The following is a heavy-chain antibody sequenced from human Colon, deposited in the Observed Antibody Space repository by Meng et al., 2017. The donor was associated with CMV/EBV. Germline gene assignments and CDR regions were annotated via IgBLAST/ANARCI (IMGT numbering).Heavy chain of an antibody. V-gene: IGHV3-23*01. J-gene: IGHJ4*02. CDR3: AKIQRGNFDY. D-gene: IGHD3-10*01. Sequence: GESLKISCAASGFSFYSYALGWVRQAPGKGLEWVSAISGTAGNTYYADSVRGRLTISRDNSKDTLYLQLNNLRGDDTAVYYCAKIQRGNFDYWGQGTLVTVSS. CDR2: ISGTAGNT. CDR1: GFSFYSYA.